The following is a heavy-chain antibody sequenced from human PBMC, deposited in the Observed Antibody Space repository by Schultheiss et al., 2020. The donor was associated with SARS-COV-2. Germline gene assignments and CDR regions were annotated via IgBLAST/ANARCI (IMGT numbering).Heavy chain of an antibody. CDR2: INHSGST. CDR1: GGSFSGYY. V-gene: IGHV4-34*01. D-gene: IGHD3-10*01. CDR3: ARIEMVRAVRDAFDT. Sequence: SETLSLTCAVYGGSFSGYYWSWIRQPPGKGLEWIGEINHSGSTNYNPSLKSRVTISVDTSKNQFSLRLSSVTAADTALYYCARIEMVRAVRDAFDTWGQGTMVTVSS. J-gene: IGHJ3*02.